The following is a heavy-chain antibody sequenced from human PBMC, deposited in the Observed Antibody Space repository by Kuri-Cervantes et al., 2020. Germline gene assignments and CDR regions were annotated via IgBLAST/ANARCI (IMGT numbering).Heavy chain of an antibody. CDR3: AKDRWIQGYNFDY. CDR1: GFTFSSYG. Sequence: SCAASGFTFSSYGMHWVRQAPGKGLEWVAFIRYDGSNKYYADPVKGRFTISRDNSKNTLYLQMNSLRAEDTAVYYCAKDRWIQGYNFDYWGQGTLVTVSS. CDR2: IRYDGSNK. J-gene: IGHJ4*02. D-gene: IGHD5-18*01. V-gene: IGHV3-30*02.